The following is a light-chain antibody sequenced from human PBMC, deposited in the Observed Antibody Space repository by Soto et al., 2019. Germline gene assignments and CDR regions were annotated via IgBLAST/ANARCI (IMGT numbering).Light chain of an antibody. Sequence: DIQLTQSPSSLSASVGDRVTITGRASQSISSYLNWYQQKRGKAPKLXIYAASSLHSGVPSRFSCSGAGTDCTRPISSLQPEDVETDYCPQSYSTTLTFGGGTKVDIK. CDR1: QSISSY. CDR2: AAS. J-gene: IGKJ4*01. V-gene: IGKV1-39*01. CDR3: PQSYSTTLT.